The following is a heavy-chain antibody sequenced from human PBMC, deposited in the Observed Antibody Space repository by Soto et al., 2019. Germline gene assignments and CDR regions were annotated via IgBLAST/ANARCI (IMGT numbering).Heavy chain of an antibody. CDR1: GGRVASNRWA. D-gene: IGHD6-13*01. Sequence: QAVSLTGERCGGRVASNRWAWNWIKQSPSRGLEWLGRTYYRSKWYTDYAESVKSRITINPDTSKNQFSLKLSSVTAADTAVYYCARDPYSSSWDYYYGMDVWGQRTTVPVSS. CDR3: ARDPYSSSWDYYYGMDV. V-gene: IGHV6-1*01. CDR2: TYYRSKWYT. J-gene: IGHJ6*02.